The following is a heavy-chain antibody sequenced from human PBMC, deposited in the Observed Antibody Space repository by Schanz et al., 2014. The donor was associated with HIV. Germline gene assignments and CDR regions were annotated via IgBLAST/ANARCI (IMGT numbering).Heavy chain of an antibody. D-gene: IGHD2-21*01. J-gene: IGHJ5*02. Sequence: QVPLVQSGAEVKKPGSSVKVSCKASGGTFSNYAISWVRQAPGQGLEWMGGMIPSFRLRTYAQKFQGRVTIAADESASTAYMELTGLNPEDTAIYYCARDDVLDSLASWGQGTLVTVSS. CDR3: ARDDVLDSLAS. CDR1: GGTFSNYA. CDR2: MIPSFRLR. V-gene: IGHV1-69*01.